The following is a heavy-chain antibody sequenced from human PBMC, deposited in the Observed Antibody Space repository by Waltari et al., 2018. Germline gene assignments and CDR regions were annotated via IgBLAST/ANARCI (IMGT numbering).Heavy chain of an antibody. CDR1: GGSISSGSYS. CDR2: IYTSGST. Sequence: QVQLQESGPGLVKPSQTLSLTCTVSGGSISSGSYSWSWIRQPAGKGLEWIGRIYTSGSTNYNPSLKSRVTISVDTSKNQFSLKLSSVTAADTAVYYCARGHYDFWSGYYSWFDPWGQGTLVTVSS. CDR3: ARGHYDFWSGYYSWFDP. V-gene: IGHV4-61*02. J-gene: IGHJ5*02. D-gene: IGHD3-3*01.